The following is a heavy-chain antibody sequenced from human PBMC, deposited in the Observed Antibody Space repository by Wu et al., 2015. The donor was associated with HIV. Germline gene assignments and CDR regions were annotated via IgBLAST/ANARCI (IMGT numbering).Heavy chain of an antibody. CDR1: GYTFTGYF. V-gene: IGHV1-2*02. Sequence: QVQLVQSGAEVKKPGTSVKVSCKSSGYTFTGYFIHWARQAPGQGLEWMGWINPNSGGTNFAQKFQGRVAVTRDTSISTAYMELNRLRSDDTAVYYCARGGTNYYDRSAYLPDYYYMDVWARTRSPSP. J-gene: IGHJ6*03. CDR3: ARGGTNYYDRSAYLPDYYYMDV. CDR2: INPNSGGT. D-gene: IGHD3-22*01.